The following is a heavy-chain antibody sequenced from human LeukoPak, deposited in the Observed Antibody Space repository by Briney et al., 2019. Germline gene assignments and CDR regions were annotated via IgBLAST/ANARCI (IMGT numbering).Heavy chain of an antibody. D-gene: IGHD6-19*01. CDR3: ARHMGSGWPYHFDC. V-gene: IGHV4-59*08. Sequence: KASETLSLTCTVSGGSISSYYWSWIRQPPGKGLEWIGYIYYSGSTNYNPSLKSRVTISVDTSKNQFSLKLSSVTAADTAVYYCARHMGSGWPYHFDCWGQGTLVTVSS. J-gene: IGHJ4*02. CDR1: GGSISSYY. CDR2: IYYSGST.